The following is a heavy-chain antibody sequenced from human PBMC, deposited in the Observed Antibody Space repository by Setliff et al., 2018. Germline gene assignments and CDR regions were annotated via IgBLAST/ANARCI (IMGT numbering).Heavy chain of an antibody. D-gene: IGHD6-6*01. CDR2: IYHSGYT. J-gene: IGHJ4*02. CDR1: GGSISPYY. Sequence: SETLSLTCTVSGGSISPYYWSWIRQSPGKGLEWIGYIYHSGYTNYNPSLKSRVTISVDTSKNQLSLNLNSVTAADTAVYYCARETIAARGDFDYWGQGTLVTV. CDR3: ARETIAARGDFDY. V-gene: IGHV4-59*01.